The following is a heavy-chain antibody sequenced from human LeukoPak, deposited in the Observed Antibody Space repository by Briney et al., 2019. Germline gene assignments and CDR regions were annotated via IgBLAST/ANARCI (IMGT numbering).Heavy chain of an antibody. J-gene: IGHJ4*02. V-gene: IGHV3-33*01. CDR1: VFSFSNYG. CDR3: ARDALPAAMAYYFDY. Sequence: PGGSLRLSCAASVFSFSNYGMHWVRQAPGKGLEWVAVIWFAKYYVDSVKGRFTISRDNSKNTLYLQMNSLRAEDTALYYCARDALPAAMAYYFDYSGQGTLVTVSS. D-gene: IGHD2-2*01. CDR2: IWFAK.